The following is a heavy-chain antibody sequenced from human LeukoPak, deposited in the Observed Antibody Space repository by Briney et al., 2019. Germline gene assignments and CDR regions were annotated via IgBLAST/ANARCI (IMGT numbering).Heavy chain of an antibody. CDR1: GFTFNDYT. D-gene: IGHD6-13*01. CDR2: ISNLRTYI. Sequence: GGSLRLSRAASGFTFNDYTMSWVRQAPGKGLEWISSISNLRTYIYYADSVKGRFTLSRDNAKNSVYLQMNSLRAEDTAVYYCTKVGVGSSSREDLFDYWGQGMPVTVSS. CDR3: TKVGVGSSSREDLFDY. V-gene: IGHV3-21*01. J-gene: IGHJ4*02.